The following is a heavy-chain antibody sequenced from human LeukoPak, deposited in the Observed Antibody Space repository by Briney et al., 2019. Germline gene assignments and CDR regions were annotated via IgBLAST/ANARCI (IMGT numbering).Heavy chain of an antibody. D-gene: IGHD5-24*01. J-gene: IGHJ5*02. CDR1: GFTFNNYW. CDR3: ARGIDGSPNWFDP. Sequence: GVSLRLSCVASGFTFNNYWINWVRQAPGKGLEWVANMKQDGSEKYYVDSVKGRFTISRDNAKNSLYLQMNSLRAEDTAVYYCARGIDGSPNWFDPWGQGTLVTVSS. V-gene: IGHV3-7*01. CDR2: MKQDGSEK.